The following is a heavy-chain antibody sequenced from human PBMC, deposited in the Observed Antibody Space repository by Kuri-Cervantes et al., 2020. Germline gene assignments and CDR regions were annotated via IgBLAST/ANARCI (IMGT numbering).Heavy chain of an antibody. V-gene: IGHV3-30-3*01. D-gene: IGHD3-10*01. CDR3: ARDPGSGSYQYYYYGMDV. CDR1: GFTFSSYA. CDR2: ISYDGSNK. Sequence: GGSLRLSCAASGFTFSSYAMHWVRQAPGKGLEWVAVISYDGSNKYYADSVKGRLTISRDNSKNTLYLQMNSLRAEDTAVYYCARDPGSGSYQYYYYGMDVWGQGTTVTVSS. J-gene: IGHJ6*02.